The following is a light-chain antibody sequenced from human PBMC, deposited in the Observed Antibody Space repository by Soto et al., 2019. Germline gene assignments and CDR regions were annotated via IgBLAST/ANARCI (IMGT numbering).Light chain of an antibody. V-gene: IGKV3-20*01. CDR1: QSVSTFY. J-gene: IGKJ1*01. CDR2: GAS. CDR3: KHYGSSSWT. Sequence: IVLTQSPGTLSLSPGERATLSCRASQSVSTFYLAWYQQKPGQAPRLLIYGASDRATGIPDRFSGSGSGTDFVLTISRLEPEDFAVYYCKHYGSSSWTFGQGTKVEIK.